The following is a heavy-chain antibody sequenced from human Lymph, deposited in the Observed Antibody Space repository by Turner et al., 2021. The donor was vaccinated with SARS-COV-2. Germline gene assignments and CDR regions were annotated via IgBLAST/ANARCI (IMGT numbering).Heavy chain of an antibody. D-gene: IGHD1-26*01. V-gene: IGHV1-69*10. Sequence: QVQLVQSGAEVKKPGSSVKVSCKASGGTFSSHAISWVRQAPGQGLGWMGGIIPILGIATYAQKFQGRVTITAEKPTSTAYMERGNRRSEDTAVYYGAGAGGGRYFYFDYWGQGTLVTVSS. CDR3: AGAGGGRYFYFDY. J-gene: IGHJ4*02. CDR1: GGTFSSHA. CDR2: IIPILGIA.